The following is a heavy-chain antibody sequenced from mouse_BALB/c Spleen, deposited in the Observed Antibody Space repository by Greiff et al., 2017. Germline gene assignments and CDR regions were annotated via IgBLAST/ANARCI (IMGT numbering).Heavy chain of an antibody. D-gene: IGHD1-1*01. Sequence: EVKLVESGGGLVKPGGSLKLSCAASGFTFSSYTMSWVRQTPEKRLEWVATISSGGSYTYYPDSVKGRFTISRDNAKNTLYLQMSSLKSEDTAMYYCTSGGYYYGSSPAWCAYWGQGTLVTVSA. CDR3: TSGGYYYGSSPAWCAY. V-gene: IGHV5-6-4*01. CDR1: GFTFSSYT. CDR2: ISSGGSYT. J-gene: IGHJ3*01.